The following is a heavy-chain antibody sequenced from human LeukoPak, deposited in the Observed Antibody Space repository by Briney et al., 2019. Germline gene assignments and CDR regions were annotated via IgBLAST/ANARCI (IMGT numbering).Heavy chain of an antibody. CDR2: IYYSGST. CDR1: GGSISSSRYY. J-gene: IGHJ3*02. CDR3: VKSNSRYQPWTLDI. V-gene: IGHV4-39*07. D-gene: IGHD2-2*01. Sequence: PSETLSLTCTVSGGSISSSRYYWGWIRQPPGKGLEWIGSIYYSGSTYYNPSLKSRVTISVDTSNNQLSLKVNSVTAADTAMYYCVKSNSRYQPWTLDIWGRGTMVTVSS.